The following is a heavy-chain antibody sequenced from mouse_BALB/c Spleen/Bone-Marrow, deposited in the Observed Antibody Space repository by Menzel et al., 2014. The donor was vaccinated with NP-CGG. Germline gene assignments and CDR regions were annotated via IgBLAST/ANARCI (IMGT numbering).Heavy chain of an antibody. D-gene: IGHD1-1*01. CDR3: ASYYYGHYFDY. Sequence: EVQLQQSGAELVKPGASVKLSCTASGFNIKDTYMHWVKQRPEQGLEWIGRIDPANGNTKYDPKFQGKATITADTSSNTAYLQLSSLTSEDTAVYYCASYYYGHYFDYWGQGTTLTVS. CDR2: IDPANGNT. CDR1: GFNIKDTY. J-gene: IGHJ2*01. V-gene: IGHV14-3*02.